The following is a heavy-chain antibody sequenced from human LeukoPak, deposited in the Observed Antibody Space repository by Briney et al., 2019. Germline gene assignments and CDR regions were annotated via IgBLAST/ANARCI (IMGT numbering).Heavy chain of an antibody. CDR3: ARDKGLPQAFDI. V-gene: IGHV4-59*01. Sequence: SETLSLTCTVSGGSISSFYWSWIRQPPGKGLEYIGYISYSGTTSYNPSPKSRVTISVDTSKNQFSLKLTSVTAADTAVYYCARDKGLPQAFDIWGQGTMVTVSS. D-gene: IGHD5/OR15-5a*01. CDR1: GGSISSFY. CDR2: ISYSGTT. J-gene: IGHJ3*02.